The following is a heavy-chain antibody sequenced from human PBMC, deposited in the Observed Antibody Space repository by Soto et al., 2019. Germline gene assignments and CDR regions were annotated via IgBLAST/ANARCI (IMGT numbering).Heavy chain of an antibody. V-gene: IGHV1-69*01. J-gene: IGHJ6*02. CDR3: ARALVVPAATEAYYCYGMDV. CDR2: IIPIFGTA. CDR1: GGTFSSYA. D-gene: IGHD2-2*01. Sequence: QVQLVQSGAEVKKPGSSVKVSCKASGGTFSSYAISWVRQAPGQGLEWMGGIIPIFGTANYAQKFQGRVTITADESTSTAYMELSSLRSEDTDVYYCARALVVPAATEAYYCYGMDVWGQGTTVTVSS.